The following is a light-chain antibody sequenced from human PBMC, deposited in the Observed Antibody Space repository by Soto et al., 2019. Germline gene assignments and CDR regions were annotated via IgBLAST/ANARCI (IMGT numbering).Light chain of an antibody. CDR2: EAS. V-gene: IGKV1-27*01. CDR3: QQYSTYTPRT. Sequence: DIQMTQSPSSLSASVGDRVTITCRASQGIRHYLAWYQQKPGKVPRLLIYEASNLQSGVPSRFRGGGSGTEFTLTISSLQPDDFATYYCQQYSTYTPRTFGQGTKVDNK. CDR1: QGIRHY. J-gene: IGKJ1*01.